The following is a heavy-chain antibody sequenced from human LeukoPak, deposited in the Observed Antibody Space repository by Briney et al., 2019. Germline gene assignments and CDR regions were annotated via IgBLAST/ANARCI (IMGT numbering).Heavy chain of an antibody. J-gene: IGHJ5*02. V-gene: IGHV3-48*01. Sequence: GGSLRLSCAASGFTFSSYSMNWVRQAPGKGLERVSYISSSSSTIYYADSVKGRFTISRDNARNSLYLQMNSLRAEDTAVYYCARDALIVVVPAAILGWFDPWGQGTLVTVSS. CDR2: ISSSSSTI. CDR1: GFTFSSYS. D-gene: IGHD2-2*02. CDR3: ARDALIVVVPAAILGWFDP.